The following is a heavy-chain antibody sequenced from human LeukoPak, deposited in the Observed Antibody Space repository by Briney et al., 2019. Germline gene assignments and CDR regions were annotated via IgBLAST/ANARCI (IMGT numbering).Heavy chain of an antibody. V-gene: IGHV3-74*01. CDR3: VKDRPCETCMPMDA. J-gene: IGHJ6*02. CDR2: ISSDGSST. Sequence: GGSLRLSCAASGFTFSSYWMHWVRQVPGKGLVWVSRISSDGSSTTYADSVKGRFTISRDNSKDTVSLQMNSLRAEDSAIYFCVKDRPCETCMPMDAWGQGTTVTVSS. D-gene: IGHD2-2*01. CDR1: GFTFSSYW.